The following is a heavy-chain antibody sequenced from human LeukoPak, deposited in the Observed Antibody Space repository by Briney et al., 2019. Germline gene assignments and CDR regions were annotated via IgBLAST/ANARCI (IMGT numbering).Heavy chain of an antibody. CDR2: IYTSGSI. CDR1: GGSISSYY. V-gene: IGHV4-4*07. J-gene: IGHJ5*02. D-gene: IGHD3-22*01. CDR3: ARDGYYYDSSGPINWFDP. Sequence: SETLSLTCTVSGGSISSYYWSWIRQPAGKGLEWIGRIYTSGSINYNPSLKSRVTMSVDTSKNQFSLKLSSVTAADTAVYYCARDGYYYDSSGPINWFDPWGQGTLVTVSS.